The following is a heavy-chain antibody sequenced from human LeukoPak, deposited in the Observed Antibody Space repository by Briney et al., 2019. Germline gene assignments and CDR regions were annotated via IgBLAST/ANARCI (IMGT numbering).Heavy chain of an antibody. J-gene: IGHJ4*02. CDR3: ACYKIVERNFDF. CDR1: GASINGYY. CDR2: VHYSLIS. V-gene: IGHV4-59*01. Sequence: PSETLSLTCTVSGASINGYYWSWIRQPPGKGLEWIGNVHYSLISNYSPSLESRVTISMDTSQKQFSLKLTSVTAADTAVYYCACYKIVERNFDFWGQGMLVTVSS. D-gene: IGHD5-24*01.